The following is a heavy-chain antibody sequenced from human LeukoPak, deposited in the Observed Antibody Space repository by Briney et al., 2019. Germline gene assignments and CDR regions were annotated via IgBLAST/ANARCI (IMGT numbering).Heavy chain of an antibody. V-gene: IGHV1-2*06. CDR3: ARGRGDTSMVTCFDY. D-gene: IGHD5-18*01. CDR2: INPNSGGT. CDR1: GYTFTGYY. J-gene: IGHJ4*02. Sequence: GASVKVSCKASGYTFTGYYMHWVRQAPGQGLEWMGRINPNSGGTNYAQKFQGRVTMTRDTSISTAYMELSRLRSDDTAVYYCARGRGDTSMVTCFDYWGQGTLVTVSS.